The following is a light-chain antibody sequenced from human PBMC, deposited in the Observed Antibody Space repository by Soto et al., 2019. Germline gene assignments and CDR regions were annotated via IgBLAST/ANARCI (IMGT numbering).Light chain of an antibody. V-gene: IGKV3-20*01. CDR2: GAS. J-gene: IGKJ1*01. Sequence: EMVLTQSPGTLSLSPGERATLSCRASQSVSSSYLAWYQQKPGQAPRLLIFGASNRATGIPDRFSGSGSGTDFSLTISRLEPEEFSVYYCQQYGSSPETFGQGTKVEIK. CDR3: QQYGSSPET. CDR1: QSVSSSY.